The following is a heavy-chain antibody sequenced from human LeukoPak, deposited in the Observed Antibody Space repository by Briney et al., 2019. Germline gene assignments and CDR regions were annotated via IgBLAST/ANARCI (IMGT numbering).Heavy chain of an antibody. J-gene: IGHJ4*02. D-gene: IGHD3-22*01. CDR3: ARQYYDSSGYYPWYFDY. Sequence: SETLSLTCTVSGGAFSSTTYYWGWIRQPPGKGLEWIGSVYYSGSTYYNQSLKSRVTISVDTSKNQFSLTLTSVTAADTAAYCCARQYYDSSGYYPWYFDYWGQGTLVTVSS. V-gene: IGHV4-39*01. CDR2: VYYSGST. CDR1: GGAFSSTTYY.